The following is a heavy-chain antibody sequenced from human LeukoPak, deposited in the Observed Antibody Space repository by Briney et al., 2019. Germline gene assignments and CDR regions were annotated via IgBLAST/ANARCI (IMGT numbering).Heavy chain of an antibody. D-gene: IGHD6-6*01. CDR2: ISSNGGST. Sequence: GGSLRLSCAASGLTFSNYAMHWVRQAPGKGLEYVSAISSNGGSTYYANSVKGRFTISRDNSKNTLYLQMGSLRAEDMAVYYCARGRYSSSLFDYWGQGTLVTVSS. V-gene: IGHV3-64*01. CDR3: ARGRYSSSLFDY. CDR1: GLTFSNYA. J-gene: IGHJ4*02.